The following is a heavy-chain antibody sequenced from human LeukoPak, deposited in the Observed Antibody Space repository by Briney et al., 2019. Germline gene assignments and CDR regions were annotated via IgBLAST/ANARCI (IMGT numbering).Heavy chain of an antibody. D-gene: IGHD3-22*01. CDR2: ISSSSSYI. J-gene: IGHJ4*02. V-gene: IGHV3-21*01. CDR3: ARGGIDSYDSSGYSNLDY. Sequence: KPGVSLRLSCAASGFTFSSYSMNWVRRAPGKGLEWVSSISSSSSYIYYADSVRGRFTISRDKAKNSMYMQTNSLRAEDTSVYYCARGGIDSYDSSGYSNLDYWGQGTLVTVSS. CDR1: GFTFSSYS.